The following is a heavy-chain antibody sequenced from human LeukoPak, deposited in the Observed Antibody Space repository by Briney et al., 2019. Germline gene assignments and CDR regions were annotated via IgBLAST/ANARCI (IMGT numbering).Heavy chain of an antibody. D-gene: IGHD2-15*01. Sequence: PGRSRRLPCAAYGFAFSSYAMSCVRQAPGKGLEWVSAISGSGGSTYYADSVKGWFTISRDNSKNTLYLQMNSLRAEDTAVYYCAKEMGRTNVVAATKPCDYWGQGTLVTVSS. CDR2: ISGSGGST. J-gene: IGHJ4*02. CDR1: GFAFSSYA. CDR3: AKEMGRTNVVAATKPCDY. V-gene: IGHV3-23*01.